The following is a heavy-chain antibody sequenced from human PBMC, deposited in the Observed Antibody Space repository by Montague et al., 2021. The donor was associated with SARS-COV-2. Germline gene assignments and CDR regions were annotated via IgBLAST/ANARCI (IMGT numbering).Heavy chain of an antibody. CDR3: AREDFNGNPVFDF. V-gene: IGHV3-48*03. CDR2: IDGAGGST. CDR1: GFAFTQYE. Sequence: SLRLSCAASGFAFTQYEMNWVRQAPGKGLEWVSYIDGAGGSTYYADSVRGRFTTSRDNAGNSVHLQMNSPRAEDTAVYYCAREDFNGNPVFDFWGQGSLVIVSS. D-gene: IGHD2-8*01. J-gene: IGHJ4*02.